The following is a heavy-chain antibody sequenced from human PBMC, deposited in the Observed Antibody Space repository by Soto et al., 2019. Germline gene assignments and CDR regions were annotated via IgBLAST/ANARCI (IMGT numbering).Heavy chain of an antibody. D-gene: IGHD2-8*01. J-gene: IGHJ4*02. CDR2: IHYSGST. V-gene: IGHV4-39*01. CDR3: ARHEGNGNVWPLDY. Sequence: SETLSLTCTVSGGSISSGGYYWSWIRQSPGKGLEWIGNIHYSGSTYYMPSLRSRVTLSVDTSKNQFSLRLTSVTAEDTAVYYCARHEGNGNVWPLDYWGQGILVTVSS. CDR1: GGSISSGGYY.